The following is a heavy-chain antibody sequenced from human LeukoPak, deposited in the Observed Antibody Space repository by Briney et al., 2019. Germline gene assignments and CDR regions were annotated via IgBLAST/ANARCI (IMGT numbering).Heavy chain of an antibody. CDR1: GGSFSGYY. D-gene: IGHD5-18*01. V-gene: IGHV4-34*01. J-gene: IGHJ4*02. Sequence: SETLSLTCAVYGGSFSGYYWNWIRQSPGKGLEWIGEINHSGSTNYNPSLKSRVTISVDTSKNQFSLKLSSVTAADTAVYYCAREEQVGGYSYGYDYWGQGTLVTVSS. CDR2: INHSGST. CDR3: AREEQVGGYSYGYDY.